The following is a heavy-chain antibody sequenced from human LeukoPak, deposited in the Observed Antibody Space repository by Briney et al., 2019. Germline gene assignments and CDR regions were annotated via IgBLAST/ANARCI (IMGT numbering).Heavy chain of an antibody. D-gene: IGHD2-15*01. J-gene: IGHJ4*02. CDR3: ARGEDPYCSGGSCYFDY. CDR2: ISAYNGNT. V-gene: IGHV1-18*01. Sequence: GASVKVSCKVSGYTFTSYGISWVRQAPGQGLEWMGWISAYNGNTNYAQKLQGRVTMTTDTSTSTAYMELRSLRSDDTAVYYCARGEDPYCSGGSCYFDYWGQGTLVTVSS. CDR1: GYTFTSYG.